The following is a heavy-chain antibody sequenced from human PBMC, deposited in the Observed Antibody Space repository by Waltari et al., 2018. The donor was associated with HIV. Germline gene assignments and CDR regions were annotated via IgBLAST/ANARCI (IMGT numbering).Heavy chain of an antibody. CDR1: GGSISSSSYY. J-gene: IGHJ4*02. V-gene: IGHV4-39*07. CDR2: IYYSGST. Sequence: QLQLQESGPGLVKTSETLSLTCTVSGGSISSSSYYWGWLRQPPGKGLEWIGSIYYSGSTYYNPSLKSRVTISVDTSKNQFSLKLSSVTAADTAVYYCASIRYSGSFRGLDYWGQGTLVTVSS. D-gene: IGHD1-26*01. CDR3: ASIRYSGSFRGLDY.